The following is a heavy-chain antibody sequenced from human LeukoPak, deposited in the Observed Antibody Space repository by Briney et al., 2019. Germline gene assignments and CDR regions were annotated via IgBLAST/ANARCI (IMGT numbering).Heavy chain of an antibody. J-gene: IGHJ4*02. Sequence: GSLRLSCAASGFTFSHAWMHWVRQPPGKGLEWVGRLKRKTDGGTPDYAAPVKGRFTISGDDSRNTLYLQMNRLKTEHTAVYYCATDDVGGYWGQGTLVTVSS. V-gene: IGHV3-15*01. CDR2: LKRKTDGGTP. D-gene: IGHD4-23*01. CDR1: GFTFSHAW. CDR3: ATDDVGGY.